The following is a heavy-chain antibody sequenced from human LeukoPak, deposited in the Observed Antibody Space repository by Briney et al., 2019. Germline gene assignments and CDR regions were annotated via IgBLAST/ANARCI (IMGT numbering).Heavy chain of an antibody. Sequence: RTSDTLSLTCTVSGGSIGSVDYYWGWIRQPPGKGLEWIGSIYYSGSTYYNPSLKSRVTISVDTSKNQFSLKLSSVTAADTAVYYCATYGPKDGGNVDWYFDLWGRGTLVTVSS. CDR3: ATYGPKDGGNVDWYFDL. V-gene: IGHV4-39*01. J-gene: IGHJ2*01. CDR2: IYYSGST. CDR1: GGSIGSVDYY. D-gene: IGHD4-23*01.